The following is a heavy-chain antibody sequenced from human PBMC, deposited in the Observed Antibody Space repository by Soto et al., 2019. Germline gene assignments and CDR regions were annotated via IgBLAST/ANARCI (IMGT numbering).Heavy chain of an antibody. CDR3: ARDSDTAMAAPLDY. J-gene: IGHJ4*02. CDR1: GFTFSSYS. Sequence: GGSLRLSCAASGFTFSSYSMNWVRQAPGKGLEWVSSISSSSSYIYYADSVKGRFTISRDNAKNSLYLQMNRLRAEDTAVYYCARDSDTAMAAPLDYWGQGTLVTVSS. CDR2: ISSSSSYI. V-gene: IGHV3-21*01. D-gene: IGHD5-18*01.